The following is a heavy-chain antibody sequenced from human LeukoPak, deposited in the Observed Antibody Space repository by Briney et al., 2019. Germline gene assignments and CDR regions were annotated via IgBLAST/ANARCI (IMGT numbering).Heavy chain of an antibody. V-gene: IGHV4-39*01. Sequence: SETLSLTCTVSGGSITIGSYYGGWVRQPPGRGLEWIGSMHYNERTYSNPSLKSPVTISVDTSKNQFSLNLSSVTASDTAVFYCASTYYDILTPSYYFDFWGRGTLVTVSS. CDR1: GGSITIGSYY. D-gene: IGHD3-9*01. J-gene: IGHJ4*02. CDR3: ASTYYDILTPSYYFDF. CDR2: MHYNERT.